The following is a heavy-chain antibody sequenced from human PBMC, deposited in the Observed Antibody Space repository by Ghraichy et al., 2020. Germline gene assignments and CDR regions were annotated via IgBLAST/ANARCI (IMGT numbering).Heavy chain of an antibody. CDR3: AADGNCSSTSCYAVGAFDI. D-gene: IGHD2-2*03. V-gene: IGHV1-58*01. CDR1: GFTFTSSA. CDR2: IVVGSGNT. Sequence: SVKVSCKASGFTFTSSAVQWVRQARGQRLEWIGWIVVGSGNTNYAQKFQERVTITRDMSTSTAYMELSSLRSEDTAVYYCAADGNCSSTSCYAVGAFDIWGQGTMVTVSS. J-gene: IGHJ3*02.